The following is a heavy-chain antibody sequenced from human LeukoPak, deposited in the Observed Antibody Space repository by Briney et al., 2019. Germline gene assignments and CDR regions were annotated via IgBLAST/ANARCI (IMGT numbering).Heavy chain of an antibody. CDR3: VLGYCSGVSCYHDY. CDR2: IYSDGST. D-gene: IGHD2-15*01. V-gene: IGHV3-53*01. CDR1: GFTVSSNY. Sequence: GGSLRLSCAASGFTVSSNYLSWVRQAPGKGLEWVSTIYSDGSTYYANSVKGRFTISRDNSKNTLYLQMNSLRAEDTAVYYCVLGYCSGVSCYHDYGGQGTLVTVSS. J-gene: IGHJ4*02.